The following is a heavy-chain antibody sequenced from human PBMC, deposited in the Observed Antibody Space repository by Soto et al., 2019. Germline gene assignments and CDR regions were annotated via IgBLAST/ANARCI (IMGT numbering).Heavy chain of an antibody. V-gene: IGHV1-69*06. Sequence: ASVKVSCKASGGTFSSYAISWLRQAPGQGLEWMGGIIPIFGTANYAQKFQGRVTITADKSTSTAYMELSSLRSEDTAVYYCASLDYYDSSGSWGQGTLVTVSS. D-gene: IGHD3-22*01. CDR2: IIPIFGTA. CDR3: ASLDYYDSSGS. J-gene: IGHJ5*02. CDR1: GGTFSSYA.